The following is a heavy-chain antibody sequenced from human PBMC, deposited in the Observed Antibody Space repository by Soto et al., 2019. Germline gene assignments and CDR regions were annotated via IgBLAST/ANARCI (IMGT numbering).Heavy chain of an antibody. Sequence: GESLKISCKGSGYSFTSYWISWVRQMPGKGLEWMGRIDPSDSYTNYSPSFQGHVTISADKSISTAYLQWSGLKASDTAMYYYARLLRVSSSSPDYWGQGTLVTVSS. CDR1: GYSFTSYW. V-gene: IGHV5-10-1*01. CDR2: IDPSDSYT. CDR3: ARLLRVSSSSPDY. D-gene: IGHD6-6*01. J-gene: IGHJ4*02.